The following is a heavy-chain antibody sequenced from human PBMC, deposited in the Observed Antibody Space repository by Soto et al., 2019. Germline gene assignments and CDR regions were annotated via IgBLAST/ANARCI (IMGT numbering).Heavy chain of an antibody. CDR2: VYHTGST. V-gene: IGHV4-59*13. Sequence: SETLSLTCDVSGASITTYYWSWIRQAPGKGLEWIGNVYHTGSTDYSSSLRSRVTISVDTSKNQFSLSMNSVAAADTAVYYCARSLFGSGWTLDSWGQGALVTVSS. J-gene: IGHJ4*02. CDR1: GASITTYY. CDR3: ARSLFGSGWTLDS. D-gene: IGHD6-25*01.